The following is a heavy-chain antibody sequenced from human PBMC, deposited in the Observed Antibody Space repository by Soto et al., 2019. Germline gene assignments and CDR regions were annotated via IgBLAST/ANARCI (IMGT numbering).Heavy chain of an antibody. CDR3: ARTGKRYCSGGSCYSGTHFDN. Sequence: QVQLQESGPGLVKPSGTLSLTCAVSSGSISSSNWWSWVRQPPGKGLEWIGEIYHSGSTNYNPSLKSRVTISVDKSKNQFSLKLSSVTAADTAVYYCARTGKRYCSGGSCYSGTHFDNWGQGTQVTVSS. CDR1: SGSISSSNW. D-gene: IGHD2-15*01. J-gene: IGHJ4*02. CDR2: IYHSGST. V-gene: IGHV4-4*02.